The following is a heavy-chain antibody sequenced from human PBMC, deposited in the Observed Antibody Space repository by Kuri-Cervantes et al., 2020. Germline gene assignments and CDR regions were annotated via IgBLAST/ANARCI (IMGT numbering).Heavy chain of an antibody. CDR1: GFTFSSYG. CDR3: AKLSRDGYNEFDY. D-gene: IGHD5-24*01. CDR2: MSYDGTKK. J-gene: IGHJ4*02. V-gene: IGHV3-30*18. Sequence: GGSLRLSCAASGFTFSSYGMHWVRQTPGRGLEWVAVMSYDGTKKYYADSVKGRFTISRDNSKNTLYLQMNSLRAEDTAVYYCAKLSRDGYNEFDYWGQGTLVTVSS.